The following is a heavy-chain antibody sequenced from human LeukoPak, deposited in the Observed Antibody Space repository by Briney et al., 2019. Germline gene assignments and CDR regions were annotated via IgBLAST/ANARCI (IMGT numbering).Heavy chain of an antibody. Sequence: SVKVSCKASGGTFSSYAISWVRQAPGQGLEWMGGIIPIFGTANYAQKFQGRVTITTDESTSTAYMELSSLSSEDTAVYYRAKDQGLYYFDYWGQGTLVTVSS. V-gene: IGHV1-69*05. J-gene: IGHJ4*02. CDR2: IIPIFGTA. D-gene: IGHD3/OR15-3a*01. CDR1: GGTFSSYA. CDR3: AKDQGLYYFDY.